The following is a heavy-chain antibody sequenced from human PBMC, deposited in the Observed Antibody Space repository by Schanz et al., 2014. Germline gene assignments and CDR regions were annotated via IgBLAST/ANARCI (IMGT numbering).Heavy chain of an antibody. J-gene: IGHJ4*02. CDR2: ISDRGDGT. CDR1: GFTFTTFA. D-gene: IGHD1-1*01. Sequence: EQVLESGGGFVQPGGSLRLSCATSGFTFTTFAMTWVRQAPGKGLEWVSGISDRGDGTNYGDSVRGRFTISRDNSRNTVYLQMNSLTGDDTAMYFCAKDLLPWNDPRPFDYWGQGTLVTVSS. CDR3: AKDLLPWNDPRPFDY. V-gene: IGHV3-23*01.